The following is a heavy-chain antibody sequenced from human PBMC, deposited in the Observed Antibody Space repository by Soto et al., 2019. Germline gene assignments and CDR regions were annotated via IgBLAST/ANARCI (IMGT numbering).Heavy chain of an antibody. D-gene: IGHD3-10*01. V-gene: IGHV1-8*01. CDR1: GYSCTSLH. J-gene: IGHJ4*02. Sequence: QVQLEQSGAEVRKTGASVKVSCKAPGYSCTSLHFNWVRQATGQGLEGKGWMNPHSGHTGYAQTFQGRATMTRNITVSTAYRELRRLGSKDTAVYFWARGSTGPVDHWGQGTLVTVSS. CDR3: ARGSTGPVDH. CDR2: MNPHSGHT.